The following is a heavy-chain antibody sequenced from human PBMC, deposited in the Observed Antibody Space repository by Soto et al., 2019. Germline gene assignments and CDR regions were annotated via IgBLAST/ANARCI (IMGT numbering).Heavy chain of an antibody. Sequence: AGGSLRLSCAASGFNFSTFGMNWVRQAPGKGLEWVAIISNDGSDINYADSVRGRFTISRDTSRNTLHLQMNSLRAEDTAVYHCAKNRAPRPFYYHGLDLWGQGTTVTVSS. CDR2: ISNDGSDI. J-gene: IGHJ6*02. CDR3: AKNRAPRPFYYHGLDL. V-gene: IGHV3-30*18. CDR1: GFNFSTFG.